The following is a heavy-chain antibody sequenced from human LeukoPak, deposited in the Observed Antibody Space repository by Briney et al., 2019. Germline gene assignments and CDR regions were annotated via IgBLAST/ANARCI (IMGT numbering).Heavy chain of an antibody. D-gene: IGHD6-13*01. CDR1: GGSFSGYY. Sequence: PSETLSLTCAVYGGSFSGYYWSWIRQPPGKGLEWIGEINHSGDTNYNPSLKSRVTISVDTSKNQFSLKLSSVTAADTAVYYCARGSEIAVAGTGYYFDYWGQGTLVTVSS. V-gene: IGHV4-34*01. CDR2: INHSGDT. CDR3: ARGSEIAVAGTGYYFDY. J-gene: IGHJ4*02.